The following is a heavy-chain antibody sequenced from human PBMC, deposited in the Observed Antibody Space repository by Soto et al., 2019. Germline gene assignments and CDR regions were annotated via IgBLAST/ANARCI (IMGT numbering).Heavy chain of an antibody. CDR2: IFPIIATT. CDR1: GGTFNGFG. V-gene: IGHV1-69*18. CDR3: ARELKEPGSYYYYGLDV. Sequence: QVQLVQSGAEVKKPGSSVRVSCQTSGGTFNGFGVAWVRQAPGQGLEWMGTIFPIIATTKYAQNFQGRVTITADASTGTAYMDLSSLRSEDTAVYYCARELKEPGSYYYYGLDVWGLGTTVTVSS. J-gene: IGHJ6*02. D-gene: IGHD3-10*01.